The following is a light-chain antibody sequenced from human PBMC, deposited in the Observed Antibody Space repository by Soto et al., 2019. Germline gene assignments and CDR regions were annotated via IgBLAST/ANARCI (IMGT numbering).Light chain of an antibody. Sequence: EIVMTQSPATLSVSPGERATLSCRASQSVSSNLAWYQQKPGQAPRLLIYGASTRATGIPARFSGSGSGTEFTLTICSLQSEDFTVYYCQQYNNWPSLFTFAPVTKVVIK. CDR2: GAS. V-gene: IGKV3-15*01. J-gene: IGKJ3*01. CDR3: QQYNNWPSLFT. CDR1: QSVSSN.